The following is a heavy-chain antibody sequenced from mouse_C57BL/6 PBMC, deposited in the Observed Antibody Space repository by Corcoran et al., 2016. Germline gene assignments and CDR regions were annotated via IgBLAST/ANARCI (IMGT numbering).Heavy chain of an antibody. CDR3: ATPLYYFLDY. CDR2: INPYNGGT. D-gene: IGHD1-1*01. CDR1: GYTFTDYY. J-gene: IGHJ2*01. Sequence: EVQLQQSGPVLVKPGASVKMSCKASGYTFTDYYMNWVKQSHGKSLEWIGVINPYNGGTSYNQKFKGKATLTVYKSSSTAYMELNSLTSEDSAVYDGATPLYYFLDYWGQGTTLTVAS. V-gene: IGHV1-19*01.